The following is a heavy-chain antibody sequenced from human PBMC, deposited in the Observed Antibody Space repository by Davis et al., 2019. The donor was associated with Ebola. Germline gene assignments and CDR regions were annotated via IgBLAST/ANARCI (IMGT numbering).Heavy chain of an antibody. J-gene: IGHJ4*02. Sequence: LRLSCTVSGGSISSGSYYWSWIRQPAGKGLEWIGHIYTSGSTNYNPSLKSRVTISVDTSKNQFSLKLSSVTAADTAVYYCARDDSSGWYDYWGQGTLVTVSS. D-gene: IGHD6-19*01. V-gene: IGHV4-61*09. CDR3: ARDDSSGWYDY. CDR1: GGSISSGSYY. CDR2: IYTSGST.